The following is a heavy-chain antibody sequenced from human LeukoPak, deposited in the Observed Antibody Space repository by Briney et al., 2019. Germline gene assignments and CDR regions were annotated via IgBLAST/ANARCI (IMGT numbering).Heavy chain of an antibody. CDR3: AKGESITSAWFGS. J-gene: IGHJ5*01. CDR2: ISSDEINE. V-gene: IGHV3-30*18. CDR1: GFSFRSYG. Sequence: TGGSLRLSCAASGFSFRSYGVHWVRQAPGKGMEWVAVISSDEINEYYADSVKGRFTISRDNSKNTLYLQINSLRGEDTAVYYCAKGESITSAWFGSWGQGTLVTVSS. D-gene: IGHD5-24*01.